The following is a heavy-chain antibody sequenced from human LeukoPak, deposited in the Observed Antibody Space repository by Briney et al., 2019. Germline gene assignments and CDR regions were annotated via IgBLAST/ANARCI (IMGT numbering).Heavy chain of an antibody. V-gene: IGHV3-7*01. CDR2: IKQDGSEK. CDR3: AKDRSSRRPSVVIGSYLGAFEY. Sequence: GGSLRLSXAASGFTFRSYWMSWVRQAPGKGLEGVANIKQDGSEKYYVDSVKGRFTISSDNAKNSLYLQMNSLKAEDTAVYYCAKDRSSRRPSVVIGSYLGAFEYWGQGTLVTFSS. CDR1: GFTFRSYW. D-gene: IGHD3-22*01. J-gene: IGHJ4*02.